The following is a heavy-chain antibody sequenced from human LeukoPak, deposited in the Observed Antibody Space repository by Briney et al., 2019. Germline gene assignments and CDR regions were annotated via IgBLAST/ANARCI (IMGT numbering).Heavy chain of an antibody. Sequence: ASVKVSCKASGGTFSSYTISWVRQAPGQGLEWMERIIPILGIANYAQKFQGRVTITADKSTSTAYMELSSLRSEDTAVYYCARAGEPDLYYFDYWGQGTLVTVSS. D-gene: IGHD3-16*01. J-gene: IGHJ4*02. V-gene: IGHV1-69*02. CDR1: GGTFSSYT. CDR2: IIPILGIA. CDR3: ARAGEPDLYYFDY.